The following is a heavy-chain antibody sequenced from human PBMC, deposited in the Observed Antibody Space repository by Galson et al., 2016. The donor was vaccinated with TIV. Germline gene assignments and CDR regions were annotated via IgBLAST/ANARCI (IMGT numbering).Heavy chain of an antibody. D-gene: IGHD5-18*01. J-gene: IGHJ4*02. CDR2: VSGSGYST. V-gene: IGHV3-23*01. Sequence: LRLSCAASGFTFSAYAMTWVRQGPGKGLEWVSLVSGSGYSTYYADSVKGRFTISRDNSKNTVYLQMSGLKDEDTAVYYCAKGAAWDTSMGWLGFWFDYWGQGTPVTVSS. CDR3: AKGAAWDTSMGWLGFWFDY. CDR1: GFTFSAYA.